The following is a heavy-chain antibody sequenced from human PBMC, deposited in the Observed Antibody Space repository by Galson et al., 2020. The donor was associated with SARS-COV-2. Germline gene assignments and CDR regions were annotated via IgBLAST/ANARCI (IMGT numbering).Heavy chain of an antibody. V-gene: IGHV3-11*04. CDR1: GFTFSHYY. D-gene: IGHD3-16*01. J-gene: IGHJ3*02. CDR3: ARPFSSMIKGEEDAFDI. CDR2: IDYAGSIK. Sequence: GESLKISCAGSGFTFSHYYMSWIRQAPGKGLEWISYIDYAGSIKYYADSVKGRFTISRDNAKNSVYLQMNSLRAEDTAVYYCARPFSSMIKGEEDAFDIWGQGTMVTVSS.